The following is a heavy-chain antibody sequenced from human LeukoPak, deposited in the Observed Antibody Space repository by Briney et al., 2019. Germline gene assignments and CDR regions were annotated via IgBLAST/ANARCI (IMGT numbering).Heavy chain of an antibody. D-gene: IGHD3-10*01. J-gene: IGHJ4*02. CDR2: ISSSGTTI. CDR3: ASPYGPRSY. CDR1: GFTFSSYW. Sequence: GGSLRLSCAASGFTFSSYWMNWVRQAPGKGLEWISYISSSGTTIHYADSVRGRFSISRDNAKNSLYLQMNSLRAEDTAVYYCASPYGPRSYWGQGTLVTVSS. V-gene: IGHV3-48*01.